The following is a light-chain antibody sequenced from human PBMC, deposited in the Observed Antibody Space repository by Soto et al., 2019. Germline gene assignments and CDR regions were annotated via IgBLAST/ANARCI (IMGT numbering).Light chain of an antibody. J-gene: IGKJ1*01. V-gene: IGKV3-15*01. CDR1: QSVKSN. Sequence: DTVMTQSPATLSVSPGERATLSCRASQSVKSNLAWYQQKPGQAPRLLIYGASTRATGIPARFSGSGSGTELALTTSSLQPEDFAGYYCQQYNDWPPCTLGQGTKVELK. CDR2: GAS. CDR3: QQYNDWPPCT.